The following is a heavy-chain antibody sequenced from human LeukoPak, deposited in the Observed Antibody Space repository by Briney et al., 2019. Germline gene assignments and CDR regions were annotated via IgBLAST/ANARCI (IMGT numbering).Heavy chain of an antibody. D-gene: IGHD6-13*01. CDR2: IYWDDDK. V-gene: IGHV2-5*02. J-gene: IGHJ4*02. Sequence: SCPTLVNPSQTLTLTCTFSGFARNTGGEALGWIRQPPGKAQDRLALIYWDDDKRYSPSLKSRLTITRDTSKNQVVLTMTNMDPVDTATYYCAHRLGSSWYYFDYWGQGALVTVSS. CDR1: GFARNTGGEA. CDR3: AHRLGSSWYYFDY.